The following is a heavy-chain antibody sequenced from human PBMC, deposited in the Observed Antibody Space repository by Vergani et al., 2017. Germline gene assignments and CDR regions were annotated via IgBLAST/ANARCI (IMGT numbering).Heavy chain of an antibody. J-gene: IGHJ4*02. V-gene: IGHV3-23*01. CDR1: GFTFSSYA. Sequence: EVQLLESGGGLVQPGGSLRLSCAASGFTFSSYAMGWVRQAPGKGLEWVSAIRGSGGSTYYADSVRGRCTISRDNSKNTLYLQMNSLRAEDTAVYYCAKVPPYSYGFFSDYWGQGTLVTVSS. CDR2: IRGSGGST. D-gene: IGHD5-18*01. CDR3: AKVPPYSYGFFSDY.